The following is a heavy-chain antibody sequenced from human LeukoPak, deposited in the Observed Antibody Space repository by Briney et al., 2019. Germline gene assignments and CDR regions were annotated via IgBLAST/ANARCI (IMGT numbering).Heavy chain of an antibody. CDR1: GGSISNYY. V-gene: IGHV4-59*08. CDR2: IYYSGAT. Sequence: NASETLSLTCTVSGGSISNYYWSWIRQPPGKGLEWIGHIYYSGATKYNPSLKSRITISVDTSKNQFSLMLSSVTAADTAVYYCARFGITVVRGGKYYFDYWGQGTLVTVPS. CDR3: ARFGITVVRGGKYYFDY. J-gene: IGHJ4*02. D-gene: IGHD3-10*01.